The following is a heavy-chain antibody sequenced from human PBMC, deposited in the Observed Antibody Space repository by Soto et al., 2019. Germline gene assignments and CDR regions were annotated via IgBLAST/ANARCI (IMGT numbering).Heavy chain of an antibody. CDR1: GFTFSSYS. D-gene: IGHD6-19*01. Sequence: GGSLRLSCAASGFTFSSYSMNWVRQAPGKGLEWVSYISSSSSTIYYADTVKGRITISKDNAKNSLYLQMNSLRDDDTAVYYCARDLERSGGQRDFNGWFYYYYYGMDVWGQGTTVTVSS. CDR3: ARDLERSGGQRDFNGWFYYYYYGMDV. J-gene: IGHJ6*02. V-gene: IGHV3-48*02. CDR2: ISSSSSTI.